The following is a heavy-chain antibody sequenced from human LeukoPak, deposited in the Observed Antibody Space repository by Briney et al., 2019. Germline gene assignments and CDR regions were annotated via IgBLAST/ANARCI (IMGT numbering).Heavy chain of an antibody. CDR3: ARDHNWGPDF. D-gene: IGHD7-27*01. J-gene: IGHJ4*02. Sequence: ASVTVSCKASGYTFIDNYFHWVRQAPGQGLEWVGWIHPKTGRTHYAQNFQGRVTLTRDTSISTAYMYLSGLTSDDTAIYYCARDHNWGPDFWGQGTLVTVS. CDR2: IHPKTGRT. V-gene: IGHV1-2*02. CDR1: GYTFIDNY.